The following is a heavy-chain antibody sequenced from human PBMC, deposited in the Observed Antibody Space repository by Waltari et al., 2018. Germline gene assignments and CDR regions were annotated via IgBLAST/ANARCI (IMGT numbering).Heavy chain of an antibody. CDR2: SRPILGRA. J-gene: IGHJ6*02. Sequence: QVQLVQSGAEVQKPGSSVKVSCKASGGTFSSYPIRWVRQAPGQGLEWMRRSRPILGRATYGQKCPGIVTITADKSTGTAYMELSSLRSEDTAVYYCASKTVVVPAAAVPYGMDVWGQGTTVTVSS. D-gene: IGHD2-2*01. CDR1: GGTFSSYP. V-gene: IGHV1-69*02. CDR3: ASKTVVVPAAAVPYGMDV.